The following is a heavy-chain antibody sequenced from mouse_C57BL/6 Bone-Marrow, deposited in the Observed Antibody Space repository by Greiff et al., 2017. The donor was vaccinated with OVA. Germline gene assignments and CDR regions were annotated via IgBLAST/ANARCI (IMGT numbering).Heavy chain of an antibody. CDR2: INPSSGYT. CDR1: GYTFTSYW. V-gene: IGHV1-7*01. J-gene: IGHJ3*01. D-gene: IGHD4-1*02. CDR3: ARERASTGTSWFAY. Sequence: VQVVESGAELAKPGASVKLSCKASGYTFTSYWMHWVNQRPGQGLEWIGYINPSSGYTKYNQKFKDKATLTADKSSSTAYMQLISLTYEDSAVYYCARERASTGTSWFAYWGQGTLVTVSA.